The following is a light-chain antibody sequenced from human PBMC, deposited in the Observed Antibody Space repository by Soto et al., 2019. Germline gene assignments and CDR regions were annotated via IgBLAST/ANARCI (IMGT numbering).Light chain of an antibody. CDR2: AAS. J-gene: IGKJ2*01. Sequence: DIQMTQSPSFVSASVGDRVTITCRASHNVGRWLAWFQQKPGKAPKLLIYAASSLQSGVPSRFSGSGAGTDLTLTISSLQPEDFATYYCQQANIFPYTFGQGTKLEIK. CDR3: QQANIFPYT. CDR1: HNVGRW. V-gene: IGKV1-12*01.